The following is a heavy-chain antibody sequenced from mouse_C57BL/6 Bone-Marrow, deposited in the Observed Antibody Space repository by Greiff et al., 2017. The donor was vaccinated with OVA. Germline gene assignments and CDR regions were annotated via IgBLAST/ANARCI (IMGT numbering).Heavy chain of an antibody. J-gene: IGHJ1*03. CDR3: ARGSYYSNRGYCDV. V-gene: IGHV5-4*03. CDR1: GFTFSSYA. Sequence: EVKLVESGGGLVKPGGSLKLSCAASGFTFSSYAMSWVRQTPEKRLEWVATISDGGSYTYYPDNVKGRFTISRDNAKNNLYLQMSHLKSEDTAMYYCARGSYYSNRGYCDVWGTGTTVTVSS. D-gene: IGHD2-5*01. CDR2: ISDGGSYT.